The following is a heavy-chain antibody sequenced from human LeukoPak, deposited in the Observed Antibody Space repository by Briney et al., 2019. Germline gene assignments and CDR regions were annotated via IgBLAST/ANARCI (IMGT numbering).Heavy chain of an antibody. V-gene: IGHV4-4*07. CDR2: IYTSGST. D-gene: IGHD6-19*01. J-gene: IGHJ4*02. Sequence: SETLSLTCIVSGGSISNYYWSWIRQPAGKGLEWIGRIYTSGSTNYNPSLKSRVTISVDTSKNQFSLKLSSVTAADTAVYYCARWGSGQTFDYWGQGTLVTVSS. CDR3: ARWGSGQTFDY. CDR1: GGSISNYY.